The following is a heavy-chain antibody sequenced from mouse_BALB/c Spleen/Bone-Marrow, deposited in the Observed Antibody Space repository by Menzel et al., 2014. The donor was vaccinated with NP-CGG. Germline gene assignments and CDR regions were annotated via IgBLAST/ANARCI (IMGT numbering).Heavy chain of an antibody. V-gene: IGHV4-1*02. CDR1: GFDFSRYW. Sequence: EVHLVESGGGLVQPGGSLKLSCAASGFDFSRYWMSWVRQAPGKGLEWIGEINPDSSTINYTPSLKDKFIISRDNAKNTLYLQMSKVRSEDTALYYCARLYYYGHFTYRGQGTLVTVSA. D-gene: IGHD1-1*01. J-gene: IGHJ3*01. CDR3: ARLYYYGHFTY. CDR2: INPDSSTI.